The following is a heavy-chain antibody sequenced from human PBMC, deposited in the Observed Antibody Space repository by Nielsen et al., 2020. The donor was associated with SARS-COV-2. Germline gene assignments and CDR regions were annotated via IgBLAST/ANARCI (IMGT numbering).Heavy chain of an antibody. CDR1: GDSVSSAERY. CDR2: IYYIRST. V-gene: IGHV4-30-4*01. J-gene: IGHJ4*02. D-gene: IGHD3-10*01. Sequence: SETLSLTCTVSGDSVSSAERYWSWIRQPPGRGLEWIGYIYYIRSTYYNPSLKSRVTISVDTSKNQVSLKLTSVTVADTAVYYCARTSNSGSHSDYWGQGTLVTVSS. CDR3: ARTSNSGSHSDY.